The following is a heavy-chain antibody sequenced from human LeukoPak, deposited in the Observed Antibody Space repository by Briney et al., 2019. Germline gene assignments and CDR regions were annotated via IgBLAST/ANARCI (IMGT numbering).Heavy chain of an antibody. CDR3: VRDDGATKPC. CDR2: IKRDGSEK. J-gene: IGHJ4*02. V-gene: IGHV3-7*01. Sequence: TGGSLRLSCAASGSTLSSYWMSWVRQAPGKGLEWVANIKRDGSEKYYVDSVKGRFTISRDNAKDSLYLQMNSLRVEATAVYYCVRDDGATKPCWGQGTLVTVSS. D-gene: IGHD1-26*01. CDR1: GSTLSSYW.